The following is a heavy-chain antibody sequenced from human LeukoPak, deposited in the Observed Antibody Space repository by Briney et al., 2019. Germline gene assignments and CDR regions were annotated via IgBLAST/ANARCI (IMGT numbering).Heavy chain of an antibody. CDR2: IKQDGSEK. Sequence: GGSLRLSCAASGFTFSSYWMSWVRQAPGKGLEWVANIKQDGSEKYYVDSVKGRFTISRDNAKNSLYLQMNSLRAEDTAVYYCARVWRSQSGCFDPWGQGTLVTVSS. V-gene: IGHV3-7*01. CDR3: ARVWRSQSGCFDP. D-gene: IGHD2-21*01. CDR1: GFTFSSYW. J-gene: IGHJ5*02.